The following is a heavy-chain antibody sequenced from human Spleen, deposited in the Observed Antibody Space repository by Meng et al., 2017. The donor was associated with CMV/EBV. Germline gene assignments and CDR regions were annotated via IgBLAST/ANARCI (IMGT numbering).Heavy chain of an antibody. V-gene: IGHV1-69-2*01. CDR1: YY. CDR2: IDPEDAET. Sequence: YYMHWGQQAPGKGLEWMGLIDPEDAETIYAEKFQGRVTITADTSTGTAYMELSSLRSEDTAVYYCATTTSLHFCTTTGRPCTDWFDPWGQGTLVTVSS. CDR3: ATTTSLHFCTTTGRPCTDWFDP. D-gene: IGHD2-8*01. J-gene: IGHJ5*02.